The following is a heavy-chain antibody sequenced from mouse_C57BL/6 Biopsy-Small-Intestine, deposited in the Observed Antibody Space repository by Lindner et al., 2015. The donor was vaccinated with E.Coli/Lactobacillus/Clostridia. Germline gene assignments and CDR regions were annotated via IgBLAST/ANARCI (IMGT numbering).Heavy chain of an antibody. J-gene: IGHJ1*01. V-gene: IGHV1-18*01. CDR2: INPNIITT. CDR3: AREAVLYGMDV. CDR1: GYTFTDYY. D-gene: IGHD1-1*01. Sequence: SVKVSCKASGYTFTDYYMHWVRQAPGQRLEWMGIINPNIITTTYAQKFQGRVTMTRDTSTSTVYMEVSSLRSEDTAIYYCAREAVLYGMDVWGQGTTVTVSS.